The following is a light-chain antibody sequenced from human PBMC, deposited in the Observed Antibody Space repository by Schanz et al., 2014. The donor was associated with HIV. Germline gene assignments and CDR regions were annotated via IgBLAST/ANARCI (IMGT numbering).Light chain of an antibody. CDR3: QQYNTKPYT. V-gene: IGKV1-5*01. Sequence: DIQLTQSPALLSASVGDRVSISCRASQSISNWLAWYQQKPGKAPDLLIYEASILETGVPSRFSGSGSGTEFTLTISSLQPDDFATYYCQQYNTKPYTFGQGTKLEIK. J-gene: IGKJ2*01. CDR1: QSISNW. CDR2: EAS.